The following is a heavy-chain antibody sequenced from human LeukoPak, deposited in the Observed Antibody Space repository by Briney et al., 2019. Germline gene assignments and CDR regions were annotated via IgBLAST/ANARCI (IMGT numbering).Heavy chain of an antibody. D-gene: IGHD3-3*01. V-gene: IGHV3-30*18. CDR2: ISYDGSNK. J-gene: IGHJ4*02. CDR1: GFTFSSYS. CDR3: AKDHDFWSGYDVDY. Sequence: GGSLRLSCAASGFTFSSYSMNWVRQAPGKGLEWVAVISYDGSNKYYADSVKGRFTISRDNSKNTLYLQMNSLRAEDTAVYYCAKDHDFWSGYDVDYWGQGTLVTVSS.